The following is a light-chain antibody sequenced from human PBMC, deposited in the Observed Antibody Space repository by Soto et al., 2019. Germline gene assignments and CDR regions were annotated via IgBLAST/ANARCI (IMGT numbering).Light chain of an antibody. V-gene: IGKV3-15*01. CDR2: GAS. CDR3: QQYNNWPLYT. Sequence: EIVMTQSPATLSVSPGERATLSCRASQSLRSNLAWYQQKPGQAPRLLIYGASTRAAGVPARFSGSGSGTEFTLAISSLQSEDFAVSYCQQYNNWPLYTFGQGTKVEIK. CDR1: QSLRSN. J-gene: IGKJ2*01.